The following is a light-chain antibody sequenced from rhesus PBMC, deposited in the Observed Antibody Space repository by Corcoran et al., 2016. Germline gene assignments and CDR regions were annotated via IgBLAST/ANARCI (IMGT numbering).Light chain of an antibody. CDR3: QQHDNSPPT. CDR2: RAS. V-gene: IGKV1-69*01. CDR1: QGISNW. J-gene: IGKJ3*01. Sequence: DIQMTQSPSSLSASVGDRVTITCRASQGISNWLAWYQQKPGKAPKLLIYRASNLETGVPSRFSGSGAGTDFTLTISSRQPADIATYYCQQHDNSPPTFGPGTKLDIK.